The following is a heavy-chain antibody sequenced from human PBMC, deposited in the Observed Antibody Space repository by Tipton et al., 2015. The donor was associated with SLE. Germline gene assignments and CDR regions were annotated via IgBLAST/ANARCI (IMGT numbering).Heavy chain of an antibody. CDR2: MSYNGNT. Sequence: TLSLTCTVSGDSISGRSYYWGWIRQPPGEGLQWIASMSYNGNTYYNPSLKSRVTISLDTSRTQFSLKLSSVTAADTAVYYCARDGRGYCDNSGCSEYHWFDPWGQGTLVTVSS. CDR3: ARDGRGYCDNSGCSEYHWFDP. CDR1: GDSISGRSYY. V-gene: IGHV4-39*07. D-gene: IGHD2-15*01. J-gene: IGHJ5*02.